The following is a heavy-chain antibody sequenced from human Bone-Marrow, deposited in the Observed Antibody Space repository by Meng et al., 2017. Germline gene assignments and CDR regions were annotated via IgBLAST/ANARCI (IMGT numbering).Heavy chain of an antibody. V-gene: IGHV3-7*01. D-gene: IGHD3-22*01. CDR3: ARDAFRETSSGYYDY. CDR1: GFTFSSYW. J-gene: IGHJ4*02. Sequence: GESLKISCAASGFTFSSYWMSWVRQAPGKGLEWVANIKQDGSEKYYVDSVKGRFTVSRDNAKNSLYLQMNSLRAEDTAVYYCARDAFRETSSGYYDYWGQGTLVTGAS. CDR2: IKQDGSEK.